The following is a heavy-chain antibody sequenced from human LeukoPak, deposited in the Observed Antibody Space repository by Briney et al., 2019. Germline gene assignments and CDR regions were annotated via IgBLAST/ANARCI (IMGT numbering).Heavy chain of an antibody. CDR3: ARDLGYYGSGSYSTYYYYMDV. Sequence: PSETLSLTCTVSGGSISSYYWSWIRQPAGKGLEWIGRIYTSGSTNYNPSLKSRVTMSVDTSKNQFSLKLSSVTAADTAVYYCARDLGYYGSGSYSTYYYYMDVWGKGTTVTVSS. CDR2: IYTSGST. J-gene: IGHJ6*03. CDR1: GGSISSYY. D-gene: IGHD3-10*01. V-gene: IGHV4-4*07.